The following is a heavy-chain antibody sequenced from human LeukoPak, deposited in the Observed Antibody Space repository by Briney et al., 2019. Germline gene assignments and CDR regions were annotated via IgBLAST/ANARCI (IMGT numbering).Heavy chain of an antibody. CDR2: INRGGRT. V-gene: IGHV4-34*01. CDR3: ARGGQEEPYSYGWKYYFDY. CDR1: GGSSSGYY. D-gene: IGHD5-18*01. J-gene: IGHJ4*02. Sequence: SETLSLTCAVYGGSSSGYYCSWIRQSPGKGLEWIGEINRGGRTDYNPSLKSRVTMSVDTSENQFTLKLTSVTAADTAVYYCARGGQEEPYSYGWKYYFDYWGQGTLVTVSS.